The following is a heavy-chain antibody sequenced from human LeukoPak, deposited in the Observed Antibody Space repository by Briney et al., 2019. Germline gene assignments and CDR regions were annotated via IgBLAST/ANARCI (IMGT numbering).Heavy chain of an antibody. CDR3: AKDGSWSCTD. D-gene: IGHD2-8*02. V-gene: IGHV3-30*02. Sequence: PGGSLRLSCAASGFTFSSYAMHWVRQGPGKGLEWVACIAHHGSNKYYADSVKGRFTISRDNSKRTLYLQMNNLRADDTAVYYCAKDGSWSCTDWGQGALVTVSS. J-gene: IGHJ4*02. CDR2: IAHHGSNK. CDR1: GFTFSSYA.